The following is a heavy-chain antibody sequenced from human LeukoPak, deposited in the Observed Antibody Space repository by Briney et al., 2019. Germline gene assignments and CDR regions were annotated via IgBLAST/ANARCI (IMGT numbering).Heavy chain of an antibody. D-gene: IGHD6-13*01. CDR2: IYYSGST. CDR3: ARECSSSWYGPRSSYYFDY. CDR1: GGSISSGGYY. V-gene: IGHV4-31*03. Sequence: SETLSLTCTVSGGSISSGGYYWSWIRQHPGKGLEWIGYIYYSGSTYYNPSLKSRVTISVDTSKNQFSLKLSSATAADTAVYYCARECSSSWYGPRSSYYFDYWGQGTLVTVSS. J-gene: IGHJ4*02.